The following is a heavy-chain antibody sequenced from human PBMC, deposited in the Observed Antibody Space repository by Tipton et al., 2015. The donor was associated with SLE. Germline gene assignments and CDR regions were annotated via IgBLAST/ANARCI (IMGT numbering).Heavy chain of an antibody. J-gene: IGHJ3*02. CDR3: AREAHATFDI. Sequence: SLRLSCAASGFTFSDNYMSWIRQVPGKDLEWLSSISGSGSTLTYADSLKGRITISRDNANNLLYLQMNSLRAEDTAVYYCAREAHATFDIWGQGTMVIVSS. CDR2: ISGSGSTL. V-gene: IGHV3-11*04. CDR1: GFTFSDNY. D-gene: IGHD2-2*01.